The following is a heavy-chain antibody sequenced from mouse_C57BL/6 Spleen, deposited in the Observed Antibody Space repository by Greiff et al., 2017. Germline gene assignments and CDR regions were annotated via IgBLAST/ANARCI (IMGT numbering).Heavy chain of an antibody. CDR1: GFTFSDYY. D-gene: IGHD4-1*01. V-gene: IGHV5-12*01. Sequence: DVQLVESGGGLVQPGGSLKLSCAASGFTFSDYYMYWVRQTPEKRLEWVAYISNGGGSTYYPDTVKGRFTISRDNAKNTLYLQMSRLKSEDTAMYYCARHAWDGSLGYWGQGTTLTVSS. CDR3: ARHAWDGSLGY. CDR2: ISNGGGST. J-gene: IGHJ2*01.